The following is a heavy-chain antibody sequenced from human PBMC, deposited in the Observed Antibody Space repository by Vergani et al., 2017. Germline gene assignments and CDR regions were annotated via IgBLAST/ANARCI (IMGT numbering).Heavy chain of an antibody. Sequence: EVQLVESGGGLVQPGGSLRLSCAASGFTFSSYWMSWVRQAPGKGLEWVANIKQDGSEKYYVDSVKGRFTISRDNAKNSLYLQMNSLRAEDTAVYYCARXHTNSRSWYNWNEYYYYGMDVWGQGTTVTVSS. J-gene: IGHJ6*02. CDR2: IKQDGSEK. D-gene: IGHD1-1*01. CDR1: GFTFSSYW. V-gene: IGHV3-7*03. CDR3: ARXHTNSRSWYNWNEYYYYGMDV.